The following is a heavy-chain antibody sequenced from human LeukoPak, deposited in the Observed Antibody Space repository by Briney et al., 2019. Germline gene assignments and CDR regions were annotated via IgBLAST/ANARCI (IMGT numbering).Heavy chain of an antibody. V-gene: IGHV1-69*02. J-gene: IGHJ4*02. Sequence: SVKVSCKASGGTLITHYISWVRQAPGQGLEWMGRIVPMVGIANYAQKFQGRVTITADRSMNTAYMEVRSLKFEDTAVYYCARHSSRGHYYDFDSWGQGALVTVSA. CDR2: IVPMVGIA. CDR1: GGTLITHY. CDR3: ARHSSRGHYYDFDS. D-gene: IGHD3-22*01.